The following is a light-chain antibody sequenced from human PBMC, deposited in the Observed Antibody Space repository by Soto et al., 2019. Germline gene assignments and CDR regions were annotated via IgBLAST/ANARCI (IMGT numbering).Light chain of an antibody. Sequence: EIVLTQSPATLSLSPGERATLSCRASQTVRNNNLAWYQQKPGQAPRVLIYGASTWATGIPTRFSGSGSGTEFTLTISSLQSEDFAVYYCQQYNDWPLTFGGGTKVEI. CDR3: QQYNDWPLT. CDR2: GAS. J-gene: IGKJ4*01. CDR1: QTVRNNN. V-gene: IGKV3-15*01.